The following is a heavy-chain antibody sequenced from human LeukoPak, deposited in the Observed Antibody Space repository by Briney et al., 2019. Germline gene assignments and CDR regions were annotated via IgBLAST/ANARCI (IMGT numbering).Heavy chain of an antibody. Sequence: SSETLSLTCTVSGGSISSSSYYWGWIRQPPGKGLEWIGSIYXSGSTYYNPSLKSRVTISVDTSKNQFSLKLSSVTAADTAVYYCARANYDSSGYRRYYYYYMDVWGKGTTVTVSS. CDR1: GGSISSSSYY. CDR2: IYXSGST. J-gene: IGHJ6*03. V-gene: IGHV4-39*01. CDR3: ARANYDSSGYRRYYYYYMDV. D-gene: IGHD3-22*01.